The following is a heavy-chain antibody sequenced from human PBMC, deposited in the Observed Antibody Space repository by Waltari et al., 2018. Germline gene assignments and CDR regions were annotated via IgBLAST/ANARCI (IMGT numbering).Heavy chain of an antibody. CDR1: GYTFSSYG. V-gene: IGHV1-18*01. J-gene: IGHJ6*03. CDR3: ARMTGDARGGNYYYYMDA. CDR2: SSVSNGNT. D-gene: IGHD3-16*01. Sequence: QVQLVQSGAEVKKPGTSVKVSCQASGYTFSSYGISWVRQAPGQGLEWMGWSSVSNGNTNDAQKLQGRVTMTTDTSTSTAYLEVRSLRSDDTAVYYCARMTGDARGGNYYYYMDAWGKGTTVTVSS.